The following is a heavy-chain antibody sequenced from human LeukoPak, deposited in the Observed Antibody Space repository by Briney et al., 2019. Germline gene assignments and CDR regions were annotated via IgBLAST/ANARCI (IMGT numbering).Heavy chain of an antibody. CDR3: ARVTTGGYYNY. V-gene: IGHV4-61*02. CDR2: IYTSGST. J-gene: IGHJ4*02. CDR1: GGSISSGDYY. D-gene: IGHD3-22*01. Sequence: SETLSLTCTVSGGSISSGDYYWSWIRQPPGKGLEWIGRIYTSGSTNYNPSLKSRVTISLDTSENHFSLKLSSVTAADTAVYYCARVTTGGYYNYWGQGTLVTVSS.